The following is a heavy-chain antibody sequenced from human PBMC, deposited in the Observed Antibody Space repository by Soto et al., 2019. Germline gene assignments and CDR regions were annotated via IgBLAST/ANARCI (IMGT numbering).Heavy chain of an antibody. Sequence: PSETLSLTCTVSGGSISSYYWSWIRQPPGKGLEWIGYIYYSGSTNYNPSLKSRVTISVDTSKNQISLKLNSVTAADTAVYYCARRDCGGDCYSWYYWGQGTLVTVSS. V-gene: IGHV4-59*08. CDR3: ARRDCGGDCYSWYY. J-gene: IGHJ4*02. D-gene: IGHD2-21*02. CDR2: IYYSGST. CDR1: GGSISSYY.